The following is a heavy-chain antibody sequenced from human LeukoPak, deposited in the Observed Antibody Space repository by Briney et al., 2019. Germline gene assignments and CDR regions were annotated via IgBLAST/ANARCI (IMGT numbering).Heavy chain of an antibody. CDR2: IKSDGGT. V-gene: IGHV3-74*01. J-gene: IGHJ1*01. D-gene: IGHD3-22*01. CDR3: ARAPSEIGGYYPEYFRH. CDR1: GFTFSTYW. Sequence: GGALRLSCAASGFTFSTYWMHWVRQAPGKGLVWVSRIKSDGGTNYADSVKGRFTISRDNAKKAVSLQMNSLRPEDTGVYYCARAPSEIGGYYPEYFRHWGQGTLVTVSS.